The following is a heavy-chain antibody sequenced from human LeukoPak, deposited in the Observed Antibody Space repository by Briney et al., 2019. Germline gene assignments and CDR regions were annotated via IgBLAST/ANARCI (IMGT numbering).Heavy chain of an antibody. Sequence: SETLSLTCTVSGGSISSYYCSWIRQPPGKGLEWIGYIDYSGNTKYNPSLQSRVTISVDTSKNQFSLKLSSVTAADTAVYYCASRWSGSYYFWGQGTLVTVSS. V-gene: IGHV4-59*01. CDR3: ASRWSGSYYF. J-gene: IGHJ4*02. CDR1: GGSISSYY. CDR2: IDYSGNT. D-gene: IGHD1-26*01.